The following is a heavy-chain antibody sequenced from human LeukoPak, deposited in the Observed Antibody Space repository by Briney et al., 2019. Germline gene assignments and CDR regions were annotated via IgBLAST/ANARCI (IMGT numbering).Heavy chain of an antibody. D-gene: IGHD2-2*01. CDR3: ARYCSSTSCYLNGMDV. CDR1: GGSISSYY. J-gene: IGHJ6*04. V-gene: IGHV4-59*01. Sequence: SETLYLTCTVSGGSISSYYWSWIRQPPGKGLEWIGYIYYSGSTNYNPSLKSRVTISVDTSKNQFSLKLSSVTAADTAVYYCARYCSSTSCYLNGMDVWGKGTTVTVSS. CDR2: IYYSGST.